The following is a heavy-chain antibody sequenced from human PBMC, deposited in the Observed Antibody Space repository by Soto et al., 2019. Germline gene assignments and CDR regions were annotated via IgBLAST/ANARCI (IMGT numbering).Heavy chain of an antibody. J-gene: IGHJ4*02. CDR1: GYNFAGYW. D-gene: IGHD3-3*01. V-gene: IGHV5-51*01. Sequence: ESLKISCKGSGYNFAGYWLAWVRQIPGKGLELMGIIYPSDSYTRYRPSFQGQVTISADKSISSAYLQWSSLRASDTAMYYCARGGVSTRTFDYWGQGTPVTVSS. CDR3: ARGGVSTRTFDY. CDR2: IYPSDSYT.